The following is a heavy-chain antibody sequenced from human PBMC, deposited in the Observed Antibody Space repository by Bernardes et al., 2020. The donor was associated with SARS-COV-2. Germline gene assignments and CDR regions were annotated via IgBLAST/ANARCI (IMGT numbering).Heavy chain of an antibody. CDR1: GGSISSSSYY. J-gene: IGHJ6*03. Sequence: SETLSLTCTVSGGSISSSSYYWGWIRQPPGKGLEWIGSIYYSGSTYYNPSLKSRVTISVDTSKNQFSLKLSSVTAADTAVYYCARDNYVLRFFGVEGYYMDVWGKGTTVTVSS. CDR2: IYYSGST. D-gene: IGHD3-3*01. CDR3: ARDNYVLRFFGVEGYYMDV. V-gene: IGHV4-39*07.